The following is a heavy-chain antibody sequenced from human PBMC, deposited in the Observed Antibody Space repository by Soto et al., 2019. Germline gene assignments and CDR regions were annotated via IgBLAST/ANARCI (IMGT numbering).Heavy chain of an antibody. Sequence: PSETLSLTCTVSGYSIRSGSYWAWIRQPPGKGREWIASIYHGGTTFYSPSLKSRITISVDTSNNQFSLKLTSVTAADTAVYYCARVHVMVVAGSTFDYWGHGTLVTVSS. CDR3: ARVHVMVVAGSTFDY. D-gene: IGHD6-19*01. CDR2: IYHGGTT. J-gene: IGHJ4*01. V-gene: IGHV4-38-2*02. CDR1: GYSIRSGSY.